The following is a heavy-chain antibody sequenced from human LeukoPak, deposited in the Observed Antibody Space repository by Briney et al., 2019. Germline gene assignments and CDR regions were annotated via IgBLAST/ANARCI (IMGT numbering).Heavy chain of an antibody. CDR3: ARGQGGTYSVDY. J-gene: IGHJ4*02. D-gene: IGHD1-26*01. CDR1: GYSFTGDY. V-gene: IGHV1-2*02. Sequence: ASVKVSCKASGYSFTGDYMHWVRQAAGQGLEWMGWINPNSGGTNYAQKFQGRVTMTRDTSISTAYMELSRLRSDDTAVYYCARGQGGTYSVDYWGQGTLITVSS. CDR2: INPNSGGT.